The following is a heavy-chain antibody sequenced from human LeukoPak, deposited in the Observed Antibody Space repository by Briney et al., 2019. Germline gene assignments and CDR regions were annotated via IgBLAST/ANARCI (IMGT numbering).Heavy chain of an antibody. CDR1: GFTFSSYW. CDR3: ARAAFEQLLVPNDY. J-gene: IGHJ4*02. CDR2: INSDGSST. V-gene: IGHV3-74*01. D-gene: IGHD6-13*01. Sequence: QPGGSLRLSCAASGFTFSSYWMHWVRQAPGKGLVWVSRINSDGSSTSYADSVKGRFTISRDNAKNTLYLQMNSLRAEDTAVYYCARAAFEQLLVPNDYWGQGTLVTVSS.